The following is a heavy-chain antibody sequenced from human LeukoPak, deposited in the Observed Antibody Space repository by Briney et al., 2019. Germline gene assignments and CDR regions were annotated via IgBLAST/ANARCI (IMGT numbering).Heavy chain of an antibody. CDR2: IYYSGST. CDR1: NGSISSYY. D-gene: IGHD3-16*02. V-gene: IGHV4-59*01. Sequence: SETLSLTCTVSNGSISSYYWSWIRQPPGKGLEWIGYIYYSGSTNYNPSLKSRGTISVDTSKNKFSLKLTSVTAADTAVYYCARTWLYPYYFDYWGQGTLVTVSS. J-gene: IGHJ4*02. CDR3: ARTWLYPYYFDY.